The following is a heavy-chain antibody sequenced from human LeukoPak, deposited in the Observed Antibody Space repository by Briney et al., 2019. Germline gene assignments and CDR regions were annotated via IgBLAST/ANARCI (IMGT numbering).Heavy chain of an antibody. D-gene: IGHD6-13*01. CDR3: AKVEQQLVMEYYFDY. Sequence: GGSLRLSCAASVFTFSSYAMSWGRQAPGQGLEWVSGISGSGGITYYTDSVKGRFTISRDNSKNTLYLQMNSLRAEDTAVYYCAKVEQQLVMEYYFDYWGQGTLVTVSS. CDR1: VFTFSSYA. CDR2: ISGSGGIT. J-gene: IGHJ4*02. V-gene: IGHV3-23*01.